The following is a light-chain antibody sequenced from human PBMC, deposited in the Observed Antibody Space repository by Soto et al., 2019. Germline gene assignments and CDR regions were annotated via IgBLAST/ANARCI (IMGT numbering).Light chain of an antibody. CDR2: KAS. CDR3: QQYNSYPLT. J-gene: IGKJ4*01. CDR1: QSISSW. V-gene: IGKV1-5*03. Sequence: DIQMTQSPSTLSASVGDRVTITCRDSQSISSWLAWYQQKPGKAPKLLISKASSLESGVPSRFSGSGSGTEFTLTISSLQPDDFATYYCQQYNSYPLTFGGGTKVEIK.